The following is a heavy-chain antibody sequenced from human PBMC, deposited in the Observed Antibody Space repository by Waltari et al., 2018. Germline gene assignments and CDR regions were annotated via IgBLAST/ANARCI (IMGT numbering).Heavy chain of an antibody. CDR1: GGSFSGYY. J-gene: IGHJ3*02. V-gene: IGHV4-34*01. Sequence: QVQLQQWGAGLLKPSETLSLTCAVYGGSFSGYYWSCIRQPPGKGLEWIGEINHSGSTNYNPSLKSRVTISVDTSKNQFSLKLSSVTAADTAVYYCARCPLVVVAATDAFDIWGQGTMVTVSS. CDR3: ARCPLVVVAATDAFDI. D-gene: IGHD2-15*01. CDR2: INHSGST.